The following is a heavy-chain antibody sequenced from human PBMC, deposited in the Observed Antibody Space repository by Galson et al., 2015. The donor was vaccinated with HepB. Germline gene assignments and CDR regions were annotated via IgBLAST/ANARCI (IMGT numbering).Heavy chain of an antibody. Sequence: SLRLSCAASGFTFSSYAMSWVRQAPGRGLEWVSTISASGGSTYYADSVKGRFTISRDNSKNTLYLQMNSLRADDTAVYFCANFVDDAPRDYWGQGTLVTVSS. CDR1: GFTFSSYA. CDR2: ISASGGST. V-gene: IGHV3-23*01. J-gene: IGHJ4*02. CDR3: ANFVDDAPRDY. D-gene: IGHD5/OR15-5a*01.